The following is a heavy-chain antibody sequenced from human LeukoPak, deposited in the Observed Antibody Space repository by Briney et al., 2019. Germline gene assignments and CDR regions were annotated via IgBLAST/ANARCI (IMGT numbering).Heavy chain of an antibody. Sequence: PWETLSLPCTVSGGSLNSYSWGWIRQPAGKGLEWIGCIYTTGSTYYNPSLENRVTMSVDTSKNQFSLKLTSVTAADTGMYYCARAGYTISYYSLDYWGQGTPVTVSS. D-gene: IGHD1-26*01. CDR2: IYTTGST. J-gene: IGHJ4*02. V-gene: IGHV4-4*07. CDR3: ARAGYTISYYSLDY. CDR1: GGSLNSYS.